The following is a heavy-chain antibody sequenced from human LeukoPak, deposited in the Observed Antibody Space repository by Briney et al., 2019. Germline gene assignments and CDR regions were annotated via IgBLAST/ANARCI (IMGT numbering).Heavy chain of an antibody. Sequence: GGSLRLSCAASGFTFSSYAMHWVRQAPGKGLEWVAVISYDGSNKYYADSVKGRFTISRDNSKNTLYLQMNSLRAEDTAVYYCAKPEDSSGWYYFDYWGQGTRVTVSS. CDR1: GFTFSSYA. V-gene: IGHV3-30-3*02. D-gene: IGHD6-19*01. CDR3: AKPEDSSGWYYFDY. J-gene: IGHJ4*02. CDR2: ISYDGSNK.